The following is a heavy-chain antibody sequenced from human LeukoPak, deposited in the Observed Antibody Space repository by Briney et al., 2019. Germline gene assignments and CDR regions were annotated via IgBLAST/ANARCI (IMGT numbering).Heavy chain of an antibody. J-gene: IGHJ4*02. CDR3: ARDFFPIVDSTWYVIGY. D-gene: IGHD6-13*01. CDR1: GFTFSSYA. V-gene: IGHV3-23*01. CDR2: ISGSGGST. Sequence: PGGSLRLSCAASGFTFSSYAMSWVRQAPGKGLEWVSAISGSGGSTYYADSVKGRFTISRDNSKNTLYLQMDSLRSEDTAVYYCARDFFPIVDSTWYVIGYWGQGTLVTVSS.